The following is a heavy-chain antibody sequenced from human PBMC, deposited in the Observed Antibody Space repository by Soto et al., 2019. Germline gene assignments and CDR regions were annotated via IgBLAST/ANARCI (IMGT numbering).Heavy chain of an antibody. Sequence: GGSLRLSCAASGFTFSSYAMHWVRQAPGKGLEWVAVISYDGSNKYYADSVKGRFTISRDNSKNTLYLQMNSLRAEDTAVYYCARGSLWLFGESDLDYWGQGTLVTVS. V-gene: IGHV3-30-3*01. CDR2: ISYDGSNK. D-gene: IGHD3-10*02. CDR1: GFTFSSYA. J-gene: IGHJ4*02. CDR3: ARGSLWLFGESDLDY.